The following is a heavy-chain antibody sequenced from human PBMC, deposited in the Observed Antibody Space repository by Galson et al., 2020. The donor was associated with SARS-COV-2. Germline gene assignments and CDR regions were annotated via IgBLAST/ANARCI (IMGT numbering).Heavy chain of an antibody. CDR3: ARVKSTIFGVVITYFDY. V-gene: IGHV4-4*02. J-gene: IGHJ4*02. Sequence: SETLSLTCAVSGGSISSSKWWSWVRQPPGKGLEWIGEIHHSGRTNYNPSPKSRVTISVDKSKNQFSLKLSSVTAADTAVYYCARVKSTIFGVVITYFDYWGQGTLVTVSS. CDR1: GGSISSSKW. D-gene: IGHD3-3*01. CDR2: IHHSGRT.